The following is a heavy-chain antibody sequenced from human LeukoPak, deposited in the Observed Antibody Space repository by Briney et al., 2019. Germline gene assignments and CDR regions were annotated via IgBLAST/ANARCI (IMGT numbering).Heavy chain of an antibody. J-gene: IGHJ6*02. CDR3: SASRPHYGDYYGLDV. CDR2: ISYDGSHK. Sequence: PGGSLRLSCAPSGFTFSSYGMHWVRQATGKGLEWVAVISYDGSHKYSADSVKGRFTISRDNSKNTLYLQMNSLRTEDTAVYFCSASRPHYGDYYGLDVWGHGTTVTVSS. V-gene: IGHV3-30*03. D-gene: IGHD4/OR15-4a*01. CDR1: GFTFSSYG.